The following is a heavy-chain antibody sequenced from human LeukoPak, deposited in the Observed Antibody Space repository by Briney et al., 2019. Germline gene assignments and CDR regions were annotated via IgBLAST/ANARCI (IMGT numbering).Heavy chain of an antibody. CDR3: ASHNYYDSSGYRGDY. V-gene: IGHV1-2*02. J-gene: IGHJ4*02. D-gene: IGHD3-22*01. CDR2: INPNSGGT. CDR1: GYTFTGYY. Sequence: ASVKVSCKASGYTFTGYYMYWVRQAPGHGLEWMGWINPNSGGTNYAQKFQGRVTMTQDTSISTAYMELSRLRADDTGRYYTASHNYYDSSGYRGDYWGQGTLVTVSS.